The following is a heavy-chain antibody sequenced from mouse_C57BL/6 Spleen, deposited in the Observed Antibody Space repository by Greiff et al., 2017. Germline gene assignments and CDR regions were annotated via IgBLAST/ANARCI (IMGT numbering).Heavy chain of an antibody. J-gene: IGHJ4*01. CDR2: IYWGDDK. D-gene: IGHD4-1*01. CDR1: GFSLSTSGMG. Sequence: QVTLKVSGPGILQSSQTLSLTCSFSGFSLSTSGMGGSWIRQPSGKGLEWLAHIYWGDDKRYNPSLKSQLTISKDTSRNPVFLKITSVDTADTATYYCARGRRTGTDYAMDYWGQGTSVTVSS. CDR3: ARGRRTGTDYAMDY. V-gene: IGHV8-12*01.